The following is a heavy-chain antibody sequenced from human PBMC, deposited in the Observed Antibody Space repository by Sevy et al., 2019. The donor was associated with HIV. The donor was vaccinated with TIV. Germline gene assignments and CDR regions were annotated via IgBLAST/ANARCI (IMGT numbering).Heavy chain of an antibody. CDR3: ARDRIAVAGAYSSYYYDMDV. J-gene: IGHJ6*02. Sequence: GGSLRLSCAASGFTFSSYAMHWVRQAPGKGLEWVAVISYDGSNKYYADSVKGRFTISRDYSKNTLYLQMNSLRAEDTAVYYCARDRIAVAGAYSSYYYDMDVWGQGTTVTVSS. V-gene: IGHV3-30-3*01. CDR1: GFTFSSYA. D-gene: IGHD6-19*01. CDR2: ISYDGSNK.